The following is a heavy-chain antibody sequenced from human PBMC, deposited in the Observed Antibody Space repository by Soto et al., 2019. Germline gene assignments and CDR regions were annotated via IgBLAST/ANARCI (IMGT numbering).Heavy chain of an antibody. J-gene: IGHJ5*02. CDR3: ATDLRVRDSIAWFDP. V-gene: IGHV1-24*01. CDR2: FDPEDGET. D-gene: IGHD6-6*01. Sequence: ASVKVSCKVSGYTLTELSMHWVRQAPGKGLEWMGGFDPEDGETIYAQKFQGRVTMTEDTSTDTAYMELSSLRSEDTAVYYCATDLRVRDSIAWFDPWGQGTLVTVSS. CDR1: GYTLTELS.